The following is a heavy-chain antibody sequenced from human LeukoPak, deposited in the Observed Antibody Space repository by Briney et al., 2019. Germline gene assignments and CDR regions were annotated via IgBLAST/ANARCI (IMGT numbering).Heavy chain of an antibody. Sequence: SETLSLTCTVSGGSITSRSYYWGWIRQPPGKGLEWIGGVYYSGSTYYNPSLKSRVTMSVDTSKNQFSLKLSSVTAADTAVYYCARHIQIAFRVFRLGWIDPWGQGTLVTVSS. J-gene: IGHJ5*02. CDR3: ARHIQIAFRVFRLGWIDP. CDR1: GGSITSRSYY. V-gene: IGHV4-39*01. D-gene: IGHD3-3*02. CDR2: VYYSGST.